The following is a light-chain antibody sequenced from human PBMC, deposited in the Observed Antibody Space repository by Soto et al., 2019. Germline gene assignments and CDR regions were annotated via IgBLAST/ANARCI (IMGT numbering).Light chain of an antibody. CDR2: DTS. V-gene: IGKV3D-20*02. CDR3: QQANSFPLT. Sequence: EFVLTQSPGTLSLSPGERATLSCRASQTVRNNYLAWYQQKPGQAPRLLIYDTSSRATGIPDRFSGGGSGTDFTLTISSLQPEDFATYYCQQANSFPLTFGGGTKVDIK. J-gene: IGKJ4*01. CDR1: QTVRNNY.